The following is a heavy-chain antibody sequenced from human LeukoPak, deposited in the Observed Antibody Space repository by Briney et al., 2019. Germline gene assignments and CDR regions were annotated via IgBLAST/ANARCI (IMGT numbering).Heavy chain of an antibody. CDR1: GFTFGGYT. V-gene: IGHV3-30-3*01. Sequence: GRSLRLSCAASGFTFGGYTMHWVRQAPGKGLEWVAVISYDGNNKYYADSVRGRFTISRDNSKNTLYLQMNSLRAEDTAVYYCAKDHDVRLLFYFDYWGQGTLVTVSS. J-gene: IGHJ4*02. CDR2: ISYDGNNK. CDR3: AKDHDVRLLFYFDY. D-gene: IGHD3-10*02.